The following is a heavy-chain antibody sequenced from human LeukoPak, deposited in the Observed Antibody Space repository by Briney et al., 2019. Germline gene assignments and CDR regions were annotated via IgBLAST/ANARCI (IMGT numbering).Heavy chain of an antibody. Sequence: SQTLSHTRTVPDGSISRGGYYWGWIRQPPRKGLEWIGSIYYSGSTYYNPSLKSRVTISVDTSKNQFSLKLSSVTAADTAVYYCTRRNYGSDSWGQGTLVTVSS. J-gene: IGHJ4*02. V-gene: IGHV4-39*01. CDR1: DGSISRGGYY. CDR2: IYYSGST. D-gene: IGHD3-10*01. CDR3: TRRNYGSDS.